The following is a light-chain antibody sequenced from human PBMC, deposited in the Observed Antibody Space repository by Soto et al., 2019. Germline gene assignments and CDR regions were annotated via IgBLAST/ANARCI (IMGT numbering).Light chain of an antibody. CDR1: QSVHND. CDR2: DAS. CDR3: QQYTKWPPLT. J-gene: IGKJ4*01. Sequence: EIVMTQSPATLSVSPGERATLSCRASQSVHNDLAWYQQKPGQAPRLLIYDASTRATGIPARFSGSGSGTEFTLTISSLQSEDFAVYYCQQYTKWPPLTFGGGTKVEI. V-gene: IGKV3-15*01.